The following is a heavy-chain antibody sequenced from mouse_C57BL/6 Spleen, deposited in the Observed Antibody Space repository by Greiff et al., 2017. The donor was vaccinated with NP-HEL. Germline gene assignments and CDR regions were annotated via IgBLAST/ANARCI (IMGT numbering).Heavy chain of an antibody. CDR2: IYPGSGNT. J-gene: IGHJ3*01. Sequence: VQLQQSGAELVRPGASVKLSCKASGYTFTDYYINWVKQRPGQGLEWIARIYPGSGNTYYNEKFKGKATLTAEKSSSTAYMQLSRLTSEDSAVDFCARGGLFITTVVDGFAYWGQGTLVTVSA. D-gene: IGHD1-1*01. CDR3: ARGGLFITTVVDGFAY. V-gene: IGHV1-76*01. CDR1: GYTFTDYY.